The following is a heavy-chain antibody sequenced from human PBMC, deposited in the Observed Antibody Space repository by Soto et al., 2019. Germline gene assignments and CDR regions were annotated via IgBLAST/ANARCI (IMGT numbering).Heavy chain of an antibody. CDR3: ARIRSVFSGGRNDY. CDR2: VYDRATT. CDR1: GVSISNYY. V-gene: IGHV4-59*08. Sequence: SEPLSLTCILSGVSISNYYGCWLRQPPGQGLAWIGYVYDRATTIYNPSLKPRFTISADTPKTHFSLNLRSVTAADTAVYFCARIRSVFSGGRNDYWGQEILVTVSS. J-gene: IGHJ4*02. D-gene: IGHD2-15*01.